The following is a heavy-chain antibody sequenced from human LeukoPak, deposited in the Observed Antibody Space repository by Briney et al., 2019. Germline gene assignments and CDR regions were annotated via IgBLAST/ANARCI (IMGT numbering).Heavy chain of an antibody. Sequence: ASVNVSCKASGYTFTSYYMHWVRQAPGQGLGWMGIINPSGGSTSYAQKFQGRVTMTRDTSTSTVYMELSSLRSEDTAVYYCARVREREMATIPFDYWGQGTLVTVSS. D-gene: IGHD5-12*01. J-gene: IGHJ4*02. V-gene: IGHV1-46*01. CDR2: INPSGGST. CDR3: ARVREREMATIPFDY. CDR1: GYTFTSYY.